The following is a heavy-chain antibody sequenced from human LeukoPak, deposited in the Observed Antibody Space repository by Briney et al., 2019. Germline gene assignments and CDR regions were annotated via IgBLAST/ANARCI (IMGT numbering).Heavy chain of an antibody. CDR3: AKDELWELLQWVY. V-gene: IGHV3-21*04. CDR1: GFTFSSYS. J-gene: IGHJ4*02. CDR2: ISSSSSYI. Sequence: GGSLRLSCAASGFTFSSYSMNWVRQAPGKGLEWVSSISSSSSYIYYADSVKGRFTISRDNSKNTLYLQMNSLRAEDTAVYYCAKDELWELLQWVYWGQGTLVTVSS. D-gene: IGHD1-26*01.